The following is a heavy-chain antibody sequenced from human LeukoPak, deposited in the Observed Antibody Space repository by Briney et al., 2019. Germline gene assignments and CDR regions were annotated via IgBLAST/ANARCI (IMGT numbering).Heavy chain of an antibody. CDR1: GYTFTGYY. Sequence: ASVKVSCKASGYTFTGYYMHWVRQAPGQGLEWMGRINPNSGGTNYAQKFQGRVTMTRDTSISTAYMELSRLRSDDTAVYYCARDLTPGTISGYWGQGTLVTVCS. CDR2: INPNSGGT. V-gene: IGHV1-2*06. J-gene: IGHJ4*02. CDR3: ARDLTPGTISGY. D-gene: IGHD3-3*01.